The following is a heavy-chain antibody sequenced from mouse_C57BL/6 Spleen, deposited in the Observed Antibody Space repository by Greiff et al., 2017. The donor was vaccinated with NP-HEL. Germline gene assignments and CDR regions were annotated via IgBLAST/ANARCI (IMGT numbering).Heavy chain of an antibody. CDR2: IYPGDGDT. V-gene: IGHV1-80*01. Sequence: VQLQQSGAELVKPGASVKISCKASGYAFSSYWMNWVKQRPGKGLEWIGQIYPGDGDTNYNGKLKGKATLTADKSSSTAYMQLSSLTSEDSAVDYCAREYGSSYTYYFDDWGQGTTLTVSS. J-gene: IGHJ2*01. CDR3: AREYGSSYTYYFDD. D-gene: IGHD1-1*01. CDR1: GYAFSSYW.